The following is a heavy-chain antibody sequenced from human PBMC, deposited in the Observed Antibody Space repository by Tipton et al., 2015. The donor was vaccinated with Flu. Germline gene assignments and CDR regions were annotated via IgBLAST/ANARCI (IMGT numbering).Heavy chain of an antibody. CDR3: ARHTGDSVRGIIDY. CDR1: GYSISSGYY. Sequence: TLSLTCAVSGYSISSGYYWGWVRQPPGKGLEWIGTIYHSGSTYYNPSLKSRLTISVDTSKNQFSLKLSSVTAADTAVYYCARHTGDSVRGIIDYWGQGTLVTASS. V-gene: IGHV4-38-2*01. D-gene: IGHD3-10*02. J-gene: IGHJ4*02. CDR2: IYHSGST.